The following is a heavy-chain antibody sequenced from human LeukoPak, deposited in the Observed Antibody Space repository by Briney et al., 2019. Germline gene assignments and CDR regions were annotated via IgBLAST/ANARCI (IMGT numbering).Heavy chain of an antibody. Sequence: SETLSLTCTVSGGSISNYYWSWIRQPPGKGLEWIANIYYGGSTNYNPSLKSRVTISIDTSKNQFSLKLSSVTAADTAVYYCARGNYYDSSGYYRLFDYWGQGTLVTVSS. CDR2: IYYGGST. J-gene: IGHJ4*02. CDR1: GGSISNYY. D-gene: IGHD3-22*01. V-gene: IGHV4-59*01. CDR3: ARGNYYDSSGYYRLFDY.